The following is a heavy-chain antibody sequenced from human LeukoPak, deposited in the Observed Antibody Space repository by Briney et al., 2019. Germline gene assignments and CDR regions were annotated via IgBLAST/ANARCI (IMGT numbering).Heavy chain of an antibody. CDR2: IYSGGST. Sequence: GRSLRLSCAASGFTVSSNYMSWVRQAPGKGLEWVSLIYSGGSTLYADSVKGRFTISRDNSKNTVFLQMSSLRAEDTAVYHCARGAYDSSAYWAFDIWGQGTMVTVSS. D-gene: IGHD3-22*01. CDR3: ARGAYDSSAYWAFDI. J-gene: IGHJ3*02. V-gene: IGHV3-53*01. CDR1: GFTVSSNY.